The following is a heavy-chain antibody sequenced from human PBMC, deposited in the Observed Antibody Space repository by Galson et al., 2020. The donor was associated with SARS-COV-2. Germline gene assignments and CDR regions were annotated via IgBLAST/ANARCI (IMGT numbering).Heavy chain of an antibody. CDR2: TIPIFGTA. V-gene: IGHV1-69*13. J-gene: IGHJ6*02. D-gene: IGHD5-18*01. CDR3: ATSRDSYCYGYYYYAMDG. CDR1: RCTFSSYA. Sequence: SVKVSCKASRCTFSSYAINWLRQAPGQGIEWTGGTIPIFGTANYAQKFQDRITLTADESTSTAYMELSSLRSEDTAMYYCATSRDSYCYGYYYYAMDGWCQGTTVTVS.